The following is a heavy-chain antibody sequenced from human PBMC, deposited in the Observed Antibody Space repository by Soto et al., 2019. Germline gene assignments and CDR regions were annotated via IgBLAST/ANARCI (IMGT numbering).Heavy chain of an antibody. D-gene: IGHD3-22*01. Sequence: GGSLRLSCAASGFTFSSYGMHWVRQAPGKGLEWVSSVTSSPSSMFYADSVKGRFTISRDDAKDSLFLQMNSLRADDTAVYYCAREADFASSGYVLDYWGLGTLVTVSS. CDR3: AREADFASSGYVLDY. CDR1: GFTFSSYG. J-gene: IGHJ4*02. V-gene: IGHV3-21*01. CDR2: VTSSPSSM.